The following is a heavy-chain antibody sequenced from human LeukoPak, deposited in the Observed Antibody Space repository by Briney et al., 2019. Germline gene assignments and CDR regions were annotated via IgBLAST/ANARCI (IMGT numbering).Heavy chain of an antibody. V-gene: IGHV3-49*04. CDR1: GFTFGDYA. J-gene: IGHJ4*02. Sequence: SGGSLRLSCTASGFTFGDYAMSWVRQAPGKGLEWVGFIRSKAYGGTTEYAASVKGRFTISRDDSKSIAYLQMNSLKTEDTAVYYCTRAEVGATTAGDYWGQGTLVTVSS. D-gene: IGHD1-26*01. CDR3: TRAEVGATTAGDY. CDR2: IRSKAYGGTT.